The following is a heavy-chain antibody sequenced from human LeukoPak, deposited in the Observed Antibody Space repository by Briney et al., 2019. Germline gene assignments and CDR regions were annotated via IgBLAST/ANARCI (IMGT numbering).Heavy chain of an antibody. Sequence: GGSLRLSCAASGFTFSSYAMHWVRQAPGKGLEWVAVISYDGNNKYYADSVKGRFTISRDNSKNTLYLQMNSLRAEDTAVYYCARGAYDSSGLQDYWGQGTLVTVSS. CDR2: ISYDGNNK. V-gene: IGHV3-30-3*01. D-gene: IGHD3-22*01. CDR3: ARGAYDSSGLQDY. J-gene: IGHJ4*02. CDR1: GFTFSSYA.